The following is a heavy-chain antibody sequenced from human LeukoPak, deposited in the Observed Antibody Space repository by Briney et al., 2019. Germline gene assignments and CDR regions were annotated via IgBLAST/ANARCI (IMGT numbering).Heavy chain of an antibody. CDR2: ISSDESKR. CDR1: GFTFSTYW. Sequence: GGSLRLSCAASGFTFSTYWMHWVRQAPGKGLVWVSLISSDESKRKYADSVGGRFTIYRDNAKNTLYLQMNSLRADDTAVYYCARAGHNSGLDYWGQGTLVNVSS. CDR3: ARAGHNSGLDY. J-gene: IGHJ4*02. V-gene: IGHV3-74*03. D-gene: IGHD6-19*01.